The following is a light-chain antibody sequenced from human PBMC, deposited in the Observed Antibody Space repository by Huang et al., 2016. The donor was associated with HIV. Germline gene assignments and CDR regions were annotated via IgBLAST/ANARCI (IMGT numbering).Light chain of an antibody. CDR3: QQYNNWPYT. Sequence: DTVMTQTPATLSVSPGARATLSCRASQSVGSKLAWFQQKPGQAPRLLIHGASTRANGIPARFSGSGSGTEFTLTISSRQSEDFAVYYCQQYNNWPYTFGQGTKLEIK. V-gene: IGKV3-15*01. CDR1: QSVGSK. J-gene: IGKJ2*01. CDR2: GAS.